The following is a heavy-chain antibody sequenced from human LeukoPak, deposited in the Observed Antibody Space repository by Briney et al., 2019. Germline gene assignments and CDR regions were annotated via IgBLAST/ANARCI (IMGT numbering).Heavy chain of an antibody. CDR2: ISGSGGST. Sequence: HPGGSLRLSCAASGFTFSSYAMHWVRQAPGKGLEWVSAISGSGGSTYYADSVKGRLTISRDNSKNTLYLQMNSLRAEDTAVYYCAKGPFYYMDVWGKGTTVTISS. CDR3: AKGPFYYMDV. J-gene: IGHJ6*03. CDR1: GFTFSSYA. V-gene: IGHV3-23*01.